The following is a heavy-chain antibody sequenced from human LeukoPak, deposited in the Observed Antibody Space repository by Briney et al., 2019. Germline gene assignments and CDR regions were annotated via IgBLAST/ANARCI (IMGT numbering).Heavy chain of an antibody. Sequence: PSQTLSLTCTVSGGSISSGDYYWSWIRQPPGKGLERIGYIYYSGSTYYNPSLKSRVTISVDTSKNQFSLKLSSVTAADTAVYYCARSTIFGVVIDSNWFDPWGQGTLVTVSS. CDR3: ARSTIFGVVIDSNWFDP. CDR2: IYYSGST. V-gene: IGHV4-30-4*08. D-gene: IGHD3-3*01. J-gene: IGHJ5*02. CDR1: GGSISSGDYY.